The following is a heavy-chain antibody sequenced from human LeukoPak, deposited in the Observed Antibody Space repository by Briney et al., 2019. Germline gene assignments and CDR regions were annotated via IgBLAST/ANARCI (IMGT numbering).Heavy chain of an antibody. Sequence: GGSLRLSCAVSGFNVSDYSISWIRQSPGKGPEWISYVMSGRGSTNYADSVKGRFTISRDNAKNSVALQLDGLRAEDTAVYFCTRERRGSYYAFESWGQGTLVTVSS. CDR1: GFNVSDYS. CDR2: VMSGRGST. J-gene: IGHJ4*02. D-gene: IGHD3-16*01. V-gene: IGHV3-11*05. CDR3: TRERRGSYYAFES.